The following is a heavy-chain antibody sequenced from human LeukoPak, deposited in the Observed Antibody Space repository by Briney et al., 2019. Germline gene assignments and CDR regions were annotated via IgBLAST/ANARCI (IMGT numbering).Heavy chain of an antibody. CDR2: ISYDGSNK. CDR1: GFTFSSYA. CDR3: ARDWGPYSNYYNWFDP. V-gene: IGHV3-30-3*01. J-gene: IGHJ5*02. D-gene: IGHD4-4*01. Sequence: PGGSLRLSCAASGFTFSSYAMHWVRQAPGKGLEWVAVISYDGSNKYYADSVKGRFTISRDNSKNTLYLQMNSLRAEDTAVYYCARDWGPYSNYYNWFDPWGQGTLVTVSS.